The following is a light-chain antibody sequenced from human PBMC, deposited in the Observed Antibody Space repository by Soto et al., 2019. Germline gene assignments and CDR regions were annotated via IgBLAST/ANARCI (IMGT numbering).Light chain of an antibody. CDR2: EVS. CDR1: SSDIGVYDY. Sequence: QSALTQPASVSGSPGQSIAISCTGTSSDIGVYDYVSWYQQHPDKAPKLMIYEVSNRPSGVSDRFSGSKSVNTATLTISGLQAEDEADYYRSSYTSSSTRVFGTGTKVTVL. CDR3: SSYTSSSTRV. V-gene: IGLV2-14*03. J-gene: IGLJ1*01.